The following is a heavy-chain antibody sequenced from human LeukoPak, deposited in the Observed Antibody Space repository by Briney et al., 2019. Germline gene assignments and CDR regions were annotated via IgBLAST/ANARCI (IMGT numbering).Heavy chain of an antibody. J-gene: IGHJ4*02. V-gene: IGHV3-74*01. CDR1: GFTFSSHW. Sequence: GGSLRLSCVDSGFTFSSHWMHWVRQAPGKGLVWVSRINSEGSSISYADSVKGRFTISRDNAKNTLYLQMNSLRVEGTAMYYCGRGPPNSGSYSTNWGQGTLVTVSS. CDR3: GRGPPNSGSYSTN. D-gene: IGHD2-2*01. CDR2: INSEGSSI.